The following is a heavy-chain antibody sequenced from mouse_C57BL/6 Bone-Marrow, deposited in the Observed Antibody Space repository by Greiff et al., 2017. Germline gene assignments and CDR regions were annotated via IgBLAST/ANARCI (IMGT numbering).Heavy chain of an antibody. D-gene: IGHD2-5*01. CDR3: ARRDYSKGN. CDR2: IDPSDSYT. Sequence: VQLQQPGAELVRPGTSVKLSCKASGYTFTSYWMHWVKQRPGQGLEWIGVIDPSDSYTNYNQKFKGKATLTVDTSSSTAYMQLSSLTSEDSAVYNSARRDYSKGNWGQGTLVTVSA. J-gene: IGHJ3*01. CDR1: GYTFTSYW. V-gene: IGHV1-59*01.